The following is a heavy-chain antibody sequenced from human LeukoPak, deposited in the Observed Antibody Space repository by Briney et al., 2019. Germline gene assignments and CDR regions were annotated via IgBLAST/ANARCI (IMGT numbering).Heavy chain of an antibody. CDR2: IIPILGIA. V-gene: IGHV1-69*04. J-gene: IGHJ4*02. Sequence: GASVKVSCKASGGTFSSYAISWVRQAPGQGLEWMGRIIPILGIANYAQKFQGRVTITADKSTSTAYMELSSLRSGDTAVYYCAPEGYYDILTGYYEGGYFDYWGQGTLVTVSS. D-gene: IGHD3-9*01. CDR1: GGTFSSYA. CDR3: APEGYYDILTGYYEGGYFDY.